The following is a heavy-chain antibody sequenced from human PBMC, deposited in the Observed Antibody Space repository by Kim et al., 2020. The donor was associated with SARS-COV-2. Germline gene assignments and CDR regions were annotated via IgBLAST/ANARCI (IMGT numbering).Heavy chain of an antibody. CDR1: GFTFSSYS. Sequence: GGSLRLSCAASGFTFSSYSMNWVRQAPGKGLEWVSYISSSSSTIYYADSVKGRFTISRDNAKNSLYLQMNSLRDEDTAVYYCARGPNSSGWYQGMDVWGQGTTVTVSS. J-gene: IGHJ6*02. D-gene: IGHD6-19*01. CDR2: ISSSSSTI. V-gene: IGHV3-48*02. CDR3: ARGPNSSGWYQGMDV.